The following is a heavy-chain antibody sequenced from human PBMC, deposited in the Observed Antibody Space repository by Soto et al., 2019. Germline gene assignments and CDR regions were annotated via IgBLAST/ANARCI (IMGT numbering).Heavy chain of an antibody. CDR3: ARGTARSYCTNGVCYTLSYYYYGMDV. V-gene: IGHV5-10-1*01. CDR1: GYSFTSYW. Sequence: GESLKISCKGSGYSFTSYWISWVRQMPGKGLEWMGRIDPSDSYTNYSPSFQGHVTISADKSISTAYLQWSSLKASDTAMYYCARGTARSYCTNGVCYTLSYYYYGMDVWGQGTTVTVSS. D-gene: IGHD2-8*01. CDR2: IDPSDSYT. J-gene: IGHJ6*02.